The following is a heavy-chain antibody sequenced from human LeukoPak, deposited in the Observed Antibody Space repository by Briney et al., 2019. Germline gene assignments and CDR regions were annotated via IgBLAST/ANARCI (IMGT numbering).Heavy chain of an antibody. CDR3: AKDYDSSSWFNWFDP. V-gene: IGHV1-8*01. Sequence: ASVKVSCKASGYTFTSYDINWVRQATGQGLEWMGWMNPNSGNTGYAQKFQGRVTMTRNTSISTAYMELSSLRAEDTAVYYCAKDYDSSSWFNWFDPWGQGTLVTVSS. D-gene: IGHD6-13*01. CDR2: MNPNSGNT. CDR1: GYTFTSYD. J-gene: IGHJ5*02.